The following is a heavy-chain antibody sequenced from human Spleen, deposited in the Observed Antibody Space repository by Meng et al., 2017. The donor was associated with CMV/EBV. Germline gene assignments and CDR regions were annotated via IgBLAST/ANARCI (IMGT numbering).Heavy chain of an antibody. D-gene: IGHD1-14*01. CDR1: GFTFITYT. CDR3: ATVSQGTVAKNPEAYYYYAMDV. Sequence: SGFTFITYTFSWVRQAHGKGLEWVGGFDPDEGKTIYAEKFQGRVTMTEDTSTDTAYMELSSLNSEDTAVYYCATVSQGTVAKNPEAYYYYAMDVWGQGTTVTVSS. V-gene: IGHV1-24*01. J-gene: IGHJ6*02. CDR2: FDPDEGKT.